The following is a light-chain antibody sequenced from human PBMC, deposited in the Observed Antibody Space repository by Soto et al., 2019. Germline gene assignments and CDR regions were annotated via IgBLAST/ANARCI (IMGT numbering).Light chain of an antibody. Sequence: QSVLTQPASVSGSPGQSITISCTGTSSDVGGYNYVSWYQQHPGKAPKFMIYDVSNRPSGVSNRFSGSKSGNTASLTISGLQAEDEADYYCSSYACSSTPLVFGTGTKVTVL. CDR3: SSYACSSTPLV. CDR1: SSDVGGYNY. J-gene: IGLJ1*01. CDR2: DVS. V-gene: IGLV2-14*01.